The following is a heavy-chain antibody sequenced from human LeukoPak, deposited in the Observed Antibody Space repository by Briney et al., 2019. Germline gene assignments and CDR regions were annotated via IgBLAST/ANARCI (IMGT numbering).Heavy chain of an antibody. CDR2: ISDSGGRT. Sequence: GGSLRLSRAASGFSFSSYAMSWVRQAPGKGLEWVSGISDSGGRTYYADAVKGRFTISRDNSKNSLNLQMNSLRAEDTAVYYCAKWGNGLDVWGQGTTVTVSS. V-gene: IGHV3-23*01. D-gene: IGHD3-16*01. CDR3: AKWGNGLDV. J-gene: IGHJ6*02. CDR1: GFSFSSYA.